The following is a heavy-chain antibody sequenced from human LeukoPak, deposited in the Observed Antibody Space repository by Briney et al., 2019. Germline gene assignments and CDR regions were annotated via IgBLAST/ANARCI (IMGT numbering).Heavy chain of an antibody. CDR3: VRDPSIAAHNWFDP. Sequence: PGGSLRLSCAASGFTFSSYSMNWVRQAPGKGLEWVSSISSSSSYIYYADSVKGQFTISRDNAKNSLYLQMNSLRAEDTAVYYCVRDPSIAAHNWFDPWGQGTLVTVSS. V-gene: IGHV3-21*01. D-gene: IGHD6-6*01. CDR1: GFTFSSYS. CDR2: ISSSSSYI. J-gene: IGHJ5*02.